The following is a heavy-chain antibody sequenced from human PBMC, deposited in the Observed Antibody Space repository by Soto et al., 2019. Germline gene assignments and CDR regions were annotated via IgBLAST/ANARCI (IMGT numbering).Heavy chain of an antibody. V-gene: IGHV1-46*03. D-gene: IGHD6-19*01. Sequence: ASVKVSCKASGYSFIDYYIHWVRQAPGQGLEWMGIVYPSTGSTDYAQRFQGRITMTRDTSTSTVYMELSSLRSEDTAVYYCASYSSGYQGLAHFDYWGQGTLVTVSS. CDR3: ASYSSGYQGLAHFDY. J-gene: IGHJ4*02. CDR1: GYSFIDYY. CDR2: VYPSTGST.